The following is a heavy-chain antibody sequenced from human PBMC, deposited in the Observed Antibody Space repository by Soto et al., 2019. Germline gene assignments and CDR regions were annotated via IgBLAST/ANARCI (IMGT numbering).Heavy chain of an antibody. J-gene: IGHJ3*02. D-gene: IGHD2-15*01. CDR3: ASRYCSGGSCYSHSITPDDAFDI. V-gene: IGHV1-18*01. CDR1: GYTFTSYG. CDR2: ISAYNGNT. Sequence: ASVKVSCKASGYTFTSYGISWVRQAPGQGLEWMGWISAYNGNTNYAQKLQGRVTMTTDTSTSTAYMELRSLRSDDTAAYYCASRYCSGGSCYSHSITPDDAFDIWGQGTMVTVS.